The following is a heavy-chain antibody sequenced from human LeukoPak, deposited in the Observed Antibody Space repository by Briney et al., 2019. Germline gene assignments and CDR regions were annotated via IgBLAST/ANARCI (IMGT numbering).Heavy chain of an antibody. D-gene: IGHD5-24*01. CDR3: AREDGDPFDI. CDR2: IGSSGGSR. J-gene: IGHJ3*02. Sequence: PGGSLRLSCIASGFTFSSYEMDWVRRAPGKGLEWVSYIGSSGGSRYYADSVKGRFTTSRDNAKNSLYLQMNSLRAEDTAVYYCAREDGDPFDIWGQGTMVTDFS. CDR1: GFTFSSYE. V-gene: IGHV3-48*03.